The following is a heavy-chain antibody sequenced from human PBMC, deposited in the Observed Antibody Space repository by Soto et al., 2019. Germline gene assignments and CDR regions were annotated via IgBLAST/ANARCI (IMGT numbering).Heavy chain of an antibody. V-gene: IGHV2-5*02. J-gene: IGHJ4*02. Sequence: QITLKESGPTLVKPTQTLTLTCTFSGFSLSTNRVGVGWIRQPPGKAPEWLAVIYWDDAKTYRPSLKSRLTITKDTSKNQVALTMTNMDPVDTATYYCAHAYGGRSLYWGQGTLVTVSS. CDR3: AHAYGGRSLY. CDR1: GFSLSTNRVG. D-gene: IGHD1-26*01. CDR2: IYWDDAK.